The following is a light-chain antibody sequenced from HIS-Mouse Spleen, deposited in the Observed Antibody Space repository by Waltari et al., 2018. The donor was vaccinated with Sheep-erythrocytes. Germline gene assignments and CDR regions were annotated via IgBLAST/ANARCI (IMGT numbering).Light chain of an antibody. Sequence: SYELTQPPSVSVSPGQTARITCPGAELPTKYAYWYQQKSGQAPVLVIYEDSKRPSGIPERFSGSSSGTMATLTISGAQVEDDADYYCYSTDSSGNHWVFGGGTKLTVL. CDR3: YSTDSSGNHWV. V-gene: IGLV3-10*01. J-gene: IGLJ3*02. CDR1: ELPTKY. CDR2: EDS.